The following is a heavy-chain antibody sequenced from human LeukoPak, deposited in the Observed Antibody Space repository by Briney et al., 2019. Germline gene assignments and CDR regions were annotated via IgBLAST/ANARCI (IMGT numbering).Heavy chain of an antibody. CDR3: AKGSGYSMRSNWFDP. J-gene: IGHJ5*02. CDR1: GFTFSNSA. D-gene: IGHD6-13*01. V-gene: IGHV3-9*01. Sequence: GGSLRLSCAASGFTFSNSAMSWVRQAPGKGLEWVSGISWNSGSIGYADSVKGRFTISRDNAKNSLYLQMNSLRAEDTALYYCAKGSGYSMRSNWFDPWGQGTLVTVSS. CDR2: ISWNSGSI.